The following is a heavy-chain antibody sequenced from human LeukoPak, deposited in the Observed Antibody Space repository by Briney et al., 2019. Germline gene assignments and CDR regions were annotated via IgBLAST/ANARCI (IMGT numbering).Heavy chain of an antibody. CDR2: IYSSANT. CDR3: ARHSRSAYTGYENAFDI. Sequence: SETLSLTCTVSGDSISSSSYCWDWIRQPPGKGLEWIGNIYSSANTHYNPSLKTRITMSVDTSKNQFSLKLNSVTAADTGIYYCARHSRSAYTGYENAFDIWGQGTMVTVSS. J-gene: IGHJ3*02. D-gene: IGHD5-12*01. CDR1: GDSISSSSYC. V-gene: IGHV4-39*01.